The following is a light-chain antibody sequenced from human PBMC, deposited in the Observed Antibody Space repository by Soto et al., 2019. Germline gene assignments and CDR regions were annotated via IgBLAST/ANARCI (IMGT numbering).Light chain of an antibody. J-gene: IGKJ4*01. Sequence: EVVMTQSPGTLSVSPGERVTLSCRASQSVNDNLAWYQQKPGQAPRLLIYDASTRAAGIPASFSGSGSGTEFTLPISSLQSEDFGVYYCQHYNRWPLTFGGGTKVDIK. V-gene: IGKV3-15*01. CDR3: QHYNRWPLT. CDR2: DAS. CDR1: QSVNDN.